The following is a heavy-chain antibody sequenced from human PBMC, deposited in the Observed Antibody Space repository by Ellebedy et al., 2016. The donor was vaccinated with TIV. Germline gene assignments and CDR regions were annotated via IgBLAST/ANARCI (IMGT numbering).Heavy chain of an antibody. CDR1: GFTFSGFW. CDR2: IKEEGREK. Sequence: GESLKISCSASGFTFSGFWMGWVRQAPGKGLEWVANIKEEGREKYYVDSLKGRFTISRNNAKDTLYLHMNSLRGEDTAMYYCARGYGADWGQGTLVTVSS. V-gene: IGHV3-7*04. D-gene: IGHD4/OR15-4a*01. CDR3: ARGYGAD. J-gene: IGHJ4*02.